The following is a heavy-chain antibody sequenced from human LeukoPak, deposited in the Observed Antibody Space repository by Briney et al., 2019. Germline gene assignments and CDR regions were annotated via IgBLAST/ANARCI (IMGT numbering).Heavy chain of an antibody. J-gene: IGHJ2*01. Sequence: GGSLRLSCAASGFTFDDYAMHWVRQAPGKGLEWVSLISWDGGSTYYADSVKGRFTISRDNSKNSLYLQMNSLRAEDTALYYCAKDIGPYYDILTGYYTQGYFDLWGRGTLVTVSS. CDR2: ISWDGGST. V-gene: IGHV3-43D*03. CDR1: GFTFDDYA. CDR3: AKDIGPYYDILTGYYTQGYFDL. D-gene: IGHD3-9*01.